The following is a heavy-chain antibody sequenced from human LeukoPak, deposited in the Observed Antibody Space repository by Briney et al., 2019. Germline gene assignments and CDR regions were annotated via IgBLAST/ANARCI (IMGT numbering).Heavy chain of an antibody. Sequence: ASVKVSCKASGFTFSDYYIHSVGQAPGQGLDYMGHINLNSGGTFYVQKFQGRVTMTRDTSISTAYMDLSRLTSDDTAVYFCASDPSSSDNFFYFSGQGTLVTVSS. CDR3: ASDPSSSDNFFYF. V-gene: IGHV1-2*06. CDR2: INLNSGGT. D-gene: IGHD6-6*01. J-gene: IGHJ4*02. CDR1: GFTFSDYY.